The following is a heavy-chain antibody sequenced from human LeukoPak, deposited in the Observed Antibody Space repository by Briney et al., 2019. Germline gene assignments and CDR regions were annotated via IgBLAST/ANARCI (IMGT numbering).Heavy chain of an antibody. CDR1: GLTFVAYD. D-gene: IGHD1-26*01. Sequence: GGSLRLSCAASGLTFVAYDMHWVRQAPGKGLEWVAFIRYDGAYQKYADSVKGRFTISRDNSKNTLYLQMNSLRAEDTAVYYCAKDPSGDGSYYWGQGTLVTVS. CDR2: IRYDGAYQ. V-gene: IGHV3-30*02. J-gene: IGHJ4*02. CDR3: AKDPSGDGSYY.